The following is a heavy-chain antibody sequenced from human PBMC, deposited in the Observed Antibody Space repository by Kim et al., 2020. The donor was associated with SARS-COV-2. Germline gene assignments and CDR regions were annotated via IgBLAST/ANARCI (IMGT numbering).Heavy chain of an antibody. CDR2: I. J-gene: IGHJ4*02. Sequence: IYYAYSVKRRFTLSRDNAKNSLYLQMNSLRDEDTAVYYCANAAAAGGFDYWGQGTLVTVSS. V-gene: IGHV3-48*02. CDR3: ANAAAAGGFDY. D-gene: IGHD6-13*01.